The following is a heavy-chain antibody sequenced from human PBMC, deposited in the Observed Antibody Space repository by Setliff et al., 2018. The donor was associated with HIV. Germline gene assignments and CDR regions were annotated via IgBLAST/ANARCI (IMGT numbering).Heavy chain of an antibody. V-gene: IGHV3-9*01. CDR1: GFTFDDYG. J-gene: IGHJ6*02. CDR2: INWVGADV. Sequence: GGSLRLSCSPSGFTFDDYGLHWIRQAPGRGLEWVSGINWVGADVGYADSVKGRFIISRDNARKTLYLQMNSLRVEDTALYYCIKDILAGGADVWGQGTTVTVSS. CDR3: IKDILAGGADV. D-gene: IGHD3-3*01.